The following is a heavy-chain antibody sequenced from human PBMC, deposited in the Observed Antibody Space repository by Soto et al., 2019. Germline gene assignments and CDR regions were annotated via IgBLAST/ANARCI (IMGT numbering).Heavy chain of an antibody. CDR1: GYTFTNYG. CDR3: ARDLSLVRGVIIDYGMDV. J-gene: IGHJ6*02. V-gene: IGHV1-18*01. CDR2: ISGYNGNT. Sequence: GASVKVSCKASGYTFTNYGISCVRQAPGQGLEWMGWISGYNGNTNYAQKVQGRVTMTTDTSTTTAYMELRSLRSDDTAVYYCARDLSLVRGVIIDYGMDVWGQGTTVTVSS. D-gene: IGHD3-10*01.